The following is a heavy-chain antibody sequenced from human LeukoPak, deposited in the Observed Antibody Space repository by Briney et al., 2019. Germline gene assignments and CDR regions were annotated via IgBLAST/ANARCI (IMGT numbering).Heavy chain of an antibody. CDR2: INPSGGST. CDR1: GYTFTSYY. CDR3: AISCYPYYFDY. Sequence: ASVKVSCKASGYTFTSYYMHWVRQAPGHGLEWMGIINPSGGSTSYAQKFQGRVTMTRDMSTSTVYMELSSLRSEDTAVYYCAISCYPYYFDYWGQGTLVTVSS. J-gene: IGHJ4*02. V-gene: IGHV1-46*01. D-gene: IGHD2-15*01.